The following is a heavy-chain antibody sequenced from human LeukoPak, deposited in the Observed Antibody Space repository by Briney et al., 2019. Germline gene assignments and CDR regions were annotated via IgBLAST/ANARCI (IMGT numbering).Heavy chain of an antibody. CDR1: GGSISSSSYY. CDR2: IYYSGST. J-gene: IGHJ4*02. CDR3: ARPERTLGYSSGWYD. V-gene: IGHV4-39*01. D-gene: IGHD6-19*01. Sequence: SETLSLTCTVSGGSISSSSYYWGWIRQPPGKGLEWIGSIYYSGSTYYNPSLKSRVTISVDTSKNQFSLKLGSVTAADTAVYYCARPERTLGYSSGWYDWGQGTLVTVSS.